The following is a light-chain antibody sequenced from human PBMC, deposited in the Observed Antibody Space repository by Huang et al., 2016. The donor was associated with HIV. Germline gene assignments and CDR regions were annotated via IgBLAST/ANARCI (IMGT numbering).Light chain of an antibody. CDR2: AAS. Sequence: DIQMTQSPSSLSASVGDRVTITCRASQTITNYLNWYQQKPGKAPKLLIYAASSLQSGVPSRFSGSGSGTDFTLTISSLQVEDFATYYCQQSYSLPRTFGQGTKVEMK. CDR3: QQSYSLPRT. J-gene: IGKJ1*01. V-gene: IGKV1-39*01. CDR1: QTITNY.